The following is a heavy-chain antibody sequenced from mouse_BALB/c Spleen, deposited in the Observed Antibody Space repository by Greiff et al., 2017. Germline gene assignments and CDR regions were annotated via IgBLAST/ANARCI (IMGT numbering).Heavy chain of an antibody. V-gene: IGHV1-80*01. CDR2: IYPGDGDT. D-gene: IGHD2-4*01. CDR1: GYAFSSYW. Sequence: QVQLKQSGAELVRPGSSVKISCKASGYAFSSYWMNWVKQRPGQGLEWIGQIYPGDGDTNYNGKFKGKATLTADKSSSTAYMQLSSLTSEDSAVYFCARSGDYDEAMDYWGQGTSVTVSS. J-gene: IGHJ4*01. CDR3: ARSGDYDEAMDY.